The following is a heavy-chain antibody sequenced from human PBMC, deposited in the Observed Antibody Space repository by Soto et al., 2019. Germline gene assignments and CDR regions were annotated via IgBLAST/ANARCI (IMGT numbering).Heavy chain of an antibody. V-gene: IGHV3-7*03. D-gene: IGHD4-17*01. CDR3: AVYGYGVSAAAY. CDR1: GLTFRNDW. J-gene: IGHJ4*02. CDR2: INQDGSER. Sequence: PGGSLRLSCAGSGLTFRNDWLSWVRQAPGKGLEWVANINQDGSERYYVGSVRGRFTISRDNVENSLYLQLNSLRPEDTAVYYCAVYGYGVSAAAYWGQGTLVTVSS.